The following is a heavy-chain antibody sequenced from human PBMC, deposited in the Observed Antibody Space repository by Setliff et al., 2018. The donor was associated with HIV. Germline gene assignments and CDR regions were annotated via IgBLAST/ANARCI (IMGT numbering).Heavy chain of an antibody. CDR1: GFIFSNYW. CDR2: INSDGSSI. D-gene: IGHD6-19*01. V-gene: IGHV3-74*01. CDR3: ARHSDWYGNDAFDI. J-gene: IGHJ3*02. Sequence: PGGSLRLSCAASGFIFSNYWMHWVRQAPGKGLVWVSRINSDGSSISYADSVKGRFTISRDNAKNPLYLQMNSLRGEDTAVYYCARHSDWYGNDAFDIWGQGTRVTVSS.